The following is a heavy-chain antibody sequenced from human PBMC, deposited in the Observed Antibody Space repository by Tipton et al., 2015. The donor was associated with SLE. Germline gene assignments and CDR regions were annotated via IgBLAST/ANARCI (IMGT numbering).Heavy chain of an antibody. J-gene: IGHJ6*02. D-gene: IGHD2-2*01. V-gene: IGHV1-69*01. CDR3: ARMAFCSTTSCYYYYYGMDV. Sequence: QSGAEVKKPGSSVKVSCKASGGTFSSYAISWVRQAPGQGLEWMGGIIPIFGTANYAQKFQGRVTITADESTSTAYMELSSLRSEDTAVYYCARMAFCSTTSCYYYYYGMDVWGQGTTVTVSS. CDR1: GGTFSSYA. CDR2: IIPIFGTA.